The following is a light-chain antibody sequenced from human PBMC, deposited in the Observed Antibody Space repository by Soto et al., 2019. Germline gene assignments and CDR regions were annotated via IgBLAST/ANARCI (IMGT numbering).Light chain of an antibody. Sequence: DIQMTQSPSTLSGSVGHRATITCRASQTISSWLAWYQQKPGKAPKLLIYRASTLKSGVPSRFRGSGSGTEFTLTISSLQPDDFATYYCQHYNSYSEAFGQGTKVDIK. CDR2: RAS. J-gene: IGKJ1*01. CDR1: QTISSW. V-gene: IGKV1-5*03. CDR3: QHYNSYSEA.